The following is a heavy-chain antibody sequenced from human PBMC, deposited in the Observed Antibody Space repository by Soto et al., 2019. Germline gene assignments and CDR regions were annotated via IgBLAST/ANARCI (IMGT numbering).Heavy chain of an antibody. CDR2: ISNDGGIE. Sequence: QVQLVQSGGGVVQPGRSLRLSCAASGFTLSDFAMHWVRQAPGKGLEWVALISNDGGIEHYGDSVRGRFTISRDNSKHMLYLQITSRRVEDTAVYYCARAVTGMDVWGQGTTVTVSS. V-gene: IGHV3-30-3*01. J-gene: IGHJ6*02. D-gene: IGHD3-16*02. CDR3: ARAVTGMDV. CDR1: GFTLSDFA.